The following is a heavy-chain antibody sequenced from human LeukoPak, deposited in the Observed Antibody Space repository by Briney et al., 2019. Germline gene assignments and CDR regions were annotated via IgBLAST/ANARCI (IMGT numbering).Heavy chain of an antibody. CDR3: ARSGDYSILDAFDI. CDR1: GYTFTGYY. D-gene: IGHD4-17*01. CDR2: INPNSGGT. J-gene: IGHJ3*02. V-gene: IGHV1-2*02. Sequence: ASVKVSCKASGYTFTGYYMHWVRQALGQGLEWMGWINPNSGGTNYAQKFQGRVTMTRDTPISTAYMELSRLRSDDTAVYYCARSGDYSILDAFDIWGQGTMVTVSS.